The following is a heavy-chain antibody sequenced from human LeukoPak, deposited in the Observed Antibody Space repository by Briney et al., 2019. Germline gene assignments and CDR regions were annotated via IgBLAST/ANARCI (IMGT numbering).Heavy chain of an antibody. D-gene: IGHD1-26*01. Sequence: SETLSLTCTVSGGSISSSSYYWGWIRQPPGKGLEWIGSIYYSGSTYYNPSLRSRVTISVDTSKNQFSLKLSSVTAADTAVYYCARGSGSYYHYLDYWGQGTLVTVYS. CDR3: ARGSGSYYHYLDY. J-gene: IGHJ4*02. CDR1: GGSISSSSYY. V-gene: IGHV4-39*07. CDR2: IYYSGST.